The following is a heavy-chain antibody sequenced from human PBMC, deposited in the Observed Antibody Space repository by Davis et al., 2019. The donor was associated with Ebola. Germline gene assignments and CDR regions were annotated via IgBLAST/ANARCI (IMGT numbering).Heavy chain of an antibody. CDR3: ARGDFWSGDVVREMNYGMDV. V-gene: IGHV1-69*02. J-gene: IGHJ6*02. CDR1: GGTLNTYT. Sequence: SVKVSCKASGGTLNTYTISWVRQAPGQGLEWIGRVILALGIADYAQKFQGRVTITADKYTSTAYMELSSLRSEDTAVYYCARGDFWSGDVVREMNYGMDVWGRGTTVTVSS. D-gene: IGHD3-3*01. CDR2: VILALGIA.